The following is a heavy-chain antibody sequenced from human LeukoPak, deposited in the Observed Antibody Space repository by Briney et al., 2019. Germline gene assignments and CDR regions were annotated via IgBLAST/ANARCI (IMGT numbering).Heavy chain of an antibody. CDR1: GCTLSDYY. J-gene: IGHJ4*02. Sequence: RGSLRLSCAAPGCTLSDYYMSWIPQAPGKGLEWVSYIRGSGSTIYYADSVKGRFTISMDNAKNSLYLQMNSLRAEDTAVYYCARDGELLVDYWGQGTLVTVSS. CDR3: ARDGELLVDY. CDR2: IRGSGSTI. D-gene: IGHD1-26*01. V-gene: IGHV3-11*01.